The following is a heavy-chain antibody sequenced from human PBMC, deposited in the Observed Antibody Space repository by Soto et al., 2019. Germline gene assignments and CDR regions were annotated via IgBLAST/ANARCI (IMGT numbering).Heavy chain of an antibody. CDR2: LRPGGGST. V-gene: IGHV1-46*01. CDR3: ARGMDTAISLLDY. J-gene: IGHJ4*02. Sequence: ASVKVSCKASGYAFTRYYMHWVRQAPGQGLEWMGILRPGGGSTTYAQKFQGRVAMTKDTSTSTVYMELSSLRSEDTAVYYCARGMDTAISLLDYWGQGTLVTVS. D-gene: IGHD5-18*01. CDR1: GYAFTRYY.